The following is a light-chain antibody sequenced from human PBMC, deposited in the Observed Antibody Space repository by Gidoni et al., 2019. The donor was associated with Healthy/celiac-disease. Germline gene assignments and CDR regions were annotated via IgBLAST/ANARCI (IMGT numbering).Light chain of an antibody. V-gene: IGKV3-20*01. CDR2: GAS. CDR1: QSVSSSY. CDR3: QQYGSSPDT. Sequence: EIVLTQSPGPLSLSPGERATLSCRASQSVSSSYLAWYQQKPGQAPRLLIYGASSRATGIPDRFSGSGSATDFTLTISRLEPEDFAVYYCQQYGSSPDTFGGGTKVEIK. J-gene: IGKJ4*01.